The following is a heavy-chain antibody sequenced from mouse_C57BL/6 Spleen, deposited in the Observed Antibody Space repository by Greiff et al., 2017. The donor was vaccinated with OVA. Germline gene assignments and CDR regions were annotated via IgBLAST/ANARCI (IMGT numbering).Heavy chain of an antibody. CDR2: IYPGSGST. Sequence: VQLVESGAELVKPGASVKMSCKASGYTFTSYWITWVKQRPGQGLEWIGDIYPGSGSTNYNEKFKSKATLTVDTSSSTAYMQLSSLTSEDSAVYYCARRDYGYLYYFDYWGQGTTLTVSS. V-gene: IGHV1-55*01. D-gene: IGHD2-2*01. CDR1: GYTFTSYW. J-gene: IGHJ2*01. CDR3: ARRDYGYLYYFDY.